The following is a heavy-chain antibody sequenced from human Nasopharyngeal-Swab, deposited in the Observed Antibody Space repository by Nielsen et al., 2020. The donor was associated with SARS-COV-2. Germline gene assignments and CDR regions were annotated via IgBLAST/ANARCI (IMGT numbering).Heavy chain of an antibody. CDR2: ISHSGST. J-gene: IGHJ6*03. CDR1: SGPIGAYS. Sequence: SETLSLTCAVSSGPIGAYSWSWIRQPPGKGLEWIGSISHSGSTYNNPSLKSRIIISADRSKNQFSLKLNSVTAADTAVYFCARTSGTHYVSYMDVWGKGITVTVS. D-gene: IGHD1-26*01. V-gene: IGHV4-30-2*01. CDR3: ARTSGTHYVSYMDV.